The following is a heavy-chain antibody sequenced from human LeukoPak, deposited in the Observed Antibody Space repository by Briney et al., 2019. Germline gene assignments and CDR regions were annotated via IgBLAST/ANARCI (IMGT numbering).Heavy chain of an antibody. D-gene: IGHD5-24*01. Sequence: GGSLRLSCAASGFTFSSYSMNWVRQAPGKGLEWVSSISSSSSYIYYADSVKGRFTISRDNAKNSLYLQMNSLRAEDTAVYYCAREYGYNTPHFDYWGQGTLVTPSS. V-gene: IGHV3-21*01. CDR3: AREYGYNTPHFDY. CDR1: GFTFSSYS. J-gene: IGHJ4*02. CDR2: ISSSSSYI.